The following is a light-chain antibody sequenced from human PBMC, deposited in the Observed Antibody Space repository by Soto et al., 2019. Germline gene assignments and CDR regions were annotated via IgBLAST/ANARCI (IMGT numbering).Light chain of an antibody. V-gene: IGKV3-15*01. J-gene: IGKJ5*01. CDR3: QQRSNWPPIT. CDR1: QSVSNN. CDR2: GAS. Sequence: EIVMTQSPATLSVSPGERATLSCRASQSVSNNLAWYQQKHGQAPRLLFYGASTRATGIPARFSGSGSGTEFTLTISSLQSEDFAVYYCQQRSNWPPITFGQGTRLEI.